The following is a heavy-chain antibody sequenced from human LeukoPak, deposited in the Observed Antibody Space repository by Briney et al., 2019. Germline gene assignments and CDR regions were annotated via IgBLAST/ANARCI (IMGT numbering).Heavy chain of an antibody. J-gene: IGHJ4*02. CDR1: GFTFSSYG. CDR2: IWYDGSNK. CDR3: ARARRIAVAGEIDY. D-gene: IGHD6-19*01. Sequence: PGGSLRLPCAASGFTFSSYGMHWVRQAPGKGLEWVAVIWYDGSNKYYADSVKGRFTISRDNSKNTLYLQMNSLRAEDTAVYYCARARRIAVAGEIDYWGQGTLVTVSS. V-gene: IGHV3-33*01.